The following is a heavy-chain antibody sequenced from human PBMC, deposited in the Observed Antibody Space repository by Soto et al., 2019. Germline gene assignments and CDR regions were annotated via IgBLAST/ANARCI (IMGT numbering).Heavy chain of an antibody. D-gene: IGHD1-1*01. V-gene: IGHV4-28*01. J-gene: IGHJ4*02. Sequence: PSKTLSLTCTVSGYSISSDNWWVWIRQSPGKGLEWIGYIHHSGSTYYNPSLKSRLTMSVDTSKNQFSLELSSVTAVDTAVYYCAKKGNGIYYFDYWGQGTLVTGSS. CDR1: GYSISSDNW. CDR3: AKKGNGIYYFDY. CDR2: IHHSGST.